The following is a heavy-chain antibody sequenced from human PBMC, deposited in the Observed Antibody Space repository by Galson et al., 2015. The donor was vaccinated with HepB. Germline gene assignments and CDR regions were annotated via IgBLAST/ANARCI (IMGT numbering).Heavy chain of an antibody. CDR1: GGTLNSYA. Sequence: SVKVSCKASGGTLNSYAVAWVRQAPGQGLEWMGGIIPFLDTGKNAQKFQGRVTITADESTSTAYMQLSSLRSEDTAVYYCARDRVVVVTATSWFDPWGQGTLVTVSS. CDR2: IIPFLDTG. J-gene: IGHJ5*02. CDR3: ARDRVVVVTATSWFDP. V-gene: IGHV1-69*13. D-gene: IGHD2-21*02.